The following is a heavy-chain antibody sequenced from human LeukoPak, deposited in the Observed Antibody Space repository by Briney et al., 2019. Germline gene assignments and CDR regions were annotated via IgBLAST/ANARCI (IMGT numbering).Heavy chain of an antibody. CDR3: ARYNSYGYPYYFDY. D-gene: IGHD5-18*01. J-gene: IGHJ4*02. CDR2: IYYSGST. V-gene: IGHV4-59*01. Sequence: PSETLSLTCTVSGGSISSYYWSRIRQPPGKGLEWIGYIYYSGSTNYNPSLKSRVTISVDTSKNQFSLKLSSVTAADTAVYYCARYNSYGYPYYFDYWGQGTLVTVSS. CDR1: GGSISSYY.